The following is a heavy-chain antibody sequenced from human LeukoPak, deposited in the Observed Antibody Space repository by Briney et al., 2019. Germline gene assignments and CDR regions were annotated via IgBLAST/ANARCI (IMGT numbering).Heavy chain of an antibody. J-gene: IGHJ4*02. V-gene: IGHV3-30*02. CDR2: IRYDGTSK. CDR1: GFTFSSSG. Sequence: GGSLRLSCAASGFTFSSSGMHWVRQAPGKGLEWVAFIRYDGTSKYYADSVKGRFTISRGNSKNTLYLQMNSLRAEDTAVYYCAKDDYYDYVWGSYRPYWGQGTLVTVSS. D-gene: IGHD3-16*02. CDR3: AKDDYYDYVWGSYRPY.